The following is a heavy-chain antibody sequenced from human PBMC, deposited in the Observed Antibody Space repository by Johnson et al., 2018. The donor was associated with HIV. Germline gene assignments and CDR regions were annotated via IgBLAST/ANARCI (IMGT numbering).Heavy chain of an antibody. D-gene: IGHD4-17*01. CDR1: GFTFSSYA. J-gene: IGHJ3*02. V-gene: IGHV3-23*04. CDR3: ARSPETGDRRWRAFDI. CDR2: FHSGGSA. Sequence: EKLVESGGGVVQPGRSLRLSCAASGFTFSSYAMHWVRQAPGKGLEWVSGFHSGGSAYYTDSVKGRFTISRDNSKNTLYLQMNSLRAEDTAVYYCARSPETGDRRWRAFDIWGHGTMVTVSS.